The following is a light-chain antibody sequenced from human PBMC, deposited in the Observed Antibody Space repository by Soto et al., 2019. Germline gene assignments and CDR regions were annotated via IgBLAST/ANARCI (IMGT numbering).Light chain of an antibody. CDR2: AAS. CDR1: QGINTY. Sequence: DIQMTQSPSSLSASVGDRVTITCRASQGINTYLAWYQQKPGRAPQLLIYAASALHSGVPSRFSGSGSGTDFTLTIASLQPEDVATYYCQKYNSAPRTVGQGTKVEIK. V-gene: IGKV1-27*01. J-gene: IGKJ1*01. CDR3: QKYNSAPRT.